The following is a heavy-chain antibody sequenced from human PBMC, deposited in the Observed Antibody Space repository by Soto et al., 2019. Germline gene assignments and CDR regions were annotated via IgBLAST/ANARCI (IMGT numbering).Heavy chain of an antibody. Sequence: SETLSLTCSVSGGSISSSGYYWGWIRQPPGKGLEWIGNIYYSGSTYYNPSLKSRVTISVDTSKNQFSLKLSSVTAADTAVYYCARRDGGDHSSSWYGGNWFDPWGQGTLVTVSS. CDR2: IYYSGST. D-gene: IGHD6-13*01. J-gene: IGHJ5*02. CDR3: ARRDGGDHSSSWYGGNWFDP. V-gene: IGHV4-39*01. CDR1: GGSISSSGYY.